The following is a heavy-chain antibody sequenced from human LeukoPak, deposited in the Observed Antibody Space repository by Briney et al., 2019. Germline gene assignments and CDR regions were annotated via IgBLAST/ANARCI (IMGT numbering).Heavy chain of an antibody. Sequence: GGSLRLSCAASGFTFSSYWMSWVRQAPGKGLEWVANIKQDGSEKYYVDSVKGRFTISRDNAKNSLYLQMNSLRAEDTAVYYCARGQLERDYGMDVWGQGTTVTVSS. J-gene: IGHJ6*02. D-gene: IGHD1-1*01. CDR1: GFTFSSYW. V-gene: IGHV3-7*01. CDR3: ARGQLERDYGMDV. CDR2: IKQDGSEK.